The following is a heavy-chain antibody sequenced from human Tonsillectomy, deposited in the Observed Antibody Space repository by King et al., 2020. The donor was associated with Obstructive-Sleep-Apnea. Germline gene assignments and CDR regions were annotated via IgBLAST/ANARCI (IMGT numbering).Heavy chain of an antibody. CDR1: GGSFSGYY. CDR2: INHSGST. D-gene: IGHD2-2*01. V-gene: IGHV4-34*01. CDR3: ARAKGYCSSTSCYPREFDP. Sequence: VQLQQWGAGLLKPSETLSLTCAVYGGSFSGYYWSWIRQPPGEGLEWIGEINHSGSTNYNPSLKSRVTISVDTSKNQFSLKLSSVTAADTAVYYCARAKGYCSSTSCYPREFDPWGQGTLVTVSS. J-gene: IGHJ5*02.